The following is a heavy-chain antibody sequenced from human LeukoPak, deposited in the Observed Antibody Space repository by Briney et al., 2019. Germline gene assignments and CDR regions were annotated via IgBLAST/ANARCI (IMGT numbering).Heavy chain of an antibody. J-gene: IGHJ4*02. D-gene: IGHD3-10*01. CDR1: GFTLSSYA. CDR2: ISGSGGST. CDR3: AKDPHPGGSAGDY. V-gene: IGHV3-23*01. Sequence: GGSLRLSCAASGFTLSSYAMSWVRQAPGKGLEWVSAISGSGGSTYYADSVKGRFTISRDNSKNTLYLQMNSLRAEDTAVYYCAKDPHPGGSAGDYWGQGTLVTVSS.